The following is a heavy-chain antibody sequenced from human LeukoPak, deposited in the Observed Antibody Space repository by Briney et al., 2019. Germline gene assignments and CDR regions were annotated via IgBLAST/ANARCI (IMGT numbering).Heavy chain of an antibody. V-gene: IGHV1-18*01. D-gene: IGHD3-3*01. J-gene: IGHJ6*03. CDR3: ARRGYYDFWSGPLSYYFYMDV. Sequence: GASVKVSCKACGYTFTSYGISWVRQAPGQWLEWMGWSSAYNGNTNYAQKLQGRVTMTTDTSTSTAYMELRSLRSDATAVYYCARRGYYDFWSGPLSYYFYMDVWGKGTTVPVSS. CDR2: SSAYNGNT. CDR1: GYTFTSYG.